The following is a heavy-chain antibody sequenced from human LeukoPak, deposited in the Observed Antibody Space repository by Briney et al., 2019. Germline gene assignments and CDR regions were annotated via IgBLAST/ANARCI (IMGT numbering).Heavy chain of an antibody. V-gene: IGHV4-39*01. J-gene: IGHJ4*02. D-gene: IGHD5-18*01. CDR2: IYYSGST. CDR1: GGSISSSSYY. CDR3: ARLSGGVDTGT. Sequence: PSETLSLTCTVSGGSISSSSYYWGWIRQPPGKGLEWIGSIYYSGSTYYNPSLKSRVTISVDTSKNQFSLKLSSVTAADTAVYYCARLSGGVDTGTWGQGTLVTVSS.